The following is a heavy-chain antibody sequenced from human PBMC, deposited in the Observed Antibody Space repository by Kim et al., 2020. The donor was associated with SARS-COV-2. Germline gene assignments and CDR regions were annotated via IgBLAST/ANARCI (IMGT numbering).Heavy chain of an antibody. V-gene: IGHV3-33*05. Sequence: GGSLRLSCAASGFTFSIYAMHWVRQAPGKGLEWVALISYDGSNKYYADSVKGRFPISRDNSKNTLYLQMNSLRAEDTVIYYCARARSGSYRDAFDIWGQG. CDR3: ARARSGSYRDAFDI. D-gene: IGHD1-26*01. CDR1: GFTFSIYA. CDR2: ISYDGSNK. J-gene: IGHJ3*02.